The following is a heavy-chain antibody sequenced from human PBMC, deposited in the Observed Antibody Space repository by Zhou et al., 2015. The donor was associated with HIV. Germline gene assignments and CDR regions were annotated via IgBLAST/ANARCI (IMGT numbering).Heavy chain of an antibody. Sequence: QVQLVQSGAEVKKPGSSVKVSCKASGGTFSSYAISWVRQAPGQGLEWMGGIIPIFGTANYAQKFQGRVTITADESTSTAYMELSSLRSEDTAVYYCARDLKENYYGSGSYLEYYYYGMDVVGPRDHGHRLL. V-gene: IGHV1-69*01. CDR3: ARDLKENYYGSGSYLEYYYYGMDV. CDR1: GGTFSSYA. J-gene: IGHJ6*02. CDR2: IIPIFGTA. D-gene: IGHD3-10*01.